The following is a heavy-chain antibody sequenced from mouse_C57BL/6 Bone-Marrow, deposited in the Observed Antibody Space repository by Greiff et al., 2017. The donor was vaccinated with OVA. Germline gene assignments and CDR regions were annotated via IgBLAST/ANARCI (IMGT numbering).Heavy chain of an antibody. CDR2: IDPEDGET. CDR3: ARPVPDAMDY. CDR1: GFNITDSY. V-gene: IGHV14-2*01. J-gene: IGHJ4*01. Sequence: VQLQQSGAELVKPGASVPLSCPASGFNITDSYMHWVKQRTEQGLEWIGRIDPEDGETKDAPKFQGKATITADTSSNTAYLQLSSLTSEDTAVYYGARPVPDAMDYWGQGTAVTVSS.